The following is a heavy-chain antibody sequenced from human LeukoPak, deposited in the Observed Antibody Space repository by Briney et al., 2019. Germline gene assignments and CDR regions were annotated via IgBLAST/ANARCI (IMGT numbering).Heavy chain of an antibody. J-gene: IGHJ5*02. D-gene: IGHD3-10*01. CDR1: RFTFRNYA. V-gene: IGHV3-30*04. Sequence: GRSLRLSCAASRFTFRNYAMHWVRQAPGKGLEWVAVISSDGTNKDYADSVKGRFSIYRDNSKNTLYLQMNRLRADDTAVYYCARDRSQEFDPWGQGTLVTVSS. CDR2: ISSDGTNK. CDR3: ARDRSQEFDP.